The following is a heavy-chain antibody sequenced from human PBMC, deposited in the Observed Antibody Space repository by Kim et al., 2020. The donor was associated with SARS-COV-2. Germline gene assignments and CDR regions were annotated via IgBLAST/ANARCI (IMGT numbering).Heavy chain of an antibody. V-gene: IGHV4-4*02. CDR1: GGSVSSTNW. D-gene: IGHD6-13*01. Sequence: SETLSLTCAVFGGSVSSTNWWTWVRQPPGKVLEWIGQISYSGSTNYNPSLKSRVTISVDTSYNHFSLRLTSVTAADTAVYYCARLGSQYSSWFDPWGQGTLVTVSS. J-gene: IGHJ5*02. CDR2: ISYSGST. CDR3: ARLGSQYSSWFDP.